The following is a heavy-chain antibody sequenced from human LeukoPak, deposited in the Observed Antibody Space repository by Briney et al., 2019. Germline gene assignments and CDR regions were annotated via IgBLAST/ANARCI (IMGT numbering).Heavy chain of an antibody. CDR3: ARDAVYSSSWQYY. J-gene: IGHJ4*02. D-gene: IGHD6-13*01. V-gene: IGHV3-33*08. CDR2: IWYDGSNK. CDR1: GSTFSSYA. Sequence: PGGSLRLSCAASGSTFSSYAMSWVRQAPGKGLEWVAVIWYDGSNKYYADSVKGRFTISRDNSKNTLYLQMNSLRAEDTAVYYCARDAVYSSSWQYYWGQGTLVTVSS.